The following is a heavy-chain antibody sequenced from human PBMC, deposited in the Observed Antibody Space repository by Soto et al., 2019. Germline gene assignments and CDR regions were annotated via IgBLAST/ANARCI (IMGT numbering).Heavy chain of an antibody. D-gene: IGHD3-10*01. CDR2: IWYDGSNK. CDR3: ARDRGLTHYYYYYMDV. V-gene: IGHV3-33*01. J-gene: IGHJ6*03. Sequence: QVQLVESGGGVVQPGRSLRLSCAASGFTFSSYGMHWVRQAPGKGLEWVAVIWYDGSNKYYADSVKGRFTISRDNSKNTLYLQMNSLRAEDTAVYYCARDRGLTHYYYYYMDVWGKGTKVTVSS. CDR1: GFTFSSYG.